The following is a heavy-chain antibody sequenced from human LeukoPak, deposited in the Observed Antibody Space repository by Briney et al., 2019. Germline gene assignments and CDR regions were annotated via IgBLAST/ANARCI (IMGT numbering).Heavy chain of an antibody. CDR3: AGQNYYDSSGYLD. Sequence: SETLSLTCTVSGGSISTSSYYWGWVRQPPGKGLEWIGNIFYSGSTYYSPSLKSRVTISVDTSKNQFSLKLSSVTAADTAVYYCAGQNYYDSSGYLDWGQGTLVTVSS. V-gene: IGHV4-39*07. CDR2: IFYSGST. CDR1: GGSISTSSYY. D-gene: IGHD3-22*01. J-gene: IGHJ4*02.